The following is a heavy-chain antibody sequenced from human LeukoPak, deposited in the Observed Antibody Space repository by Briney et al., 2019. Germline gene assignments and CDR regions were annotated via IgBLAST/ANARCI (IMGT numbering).Heavy chain of an antibody. CDR2: IYYSGST. CDR1: GGSIGSYY. Sequence: SETLSLTCTVSGGSIGSYYWSWIRQPPGKGLEWIGYIYYSGSTNYNPSLKSRVTISVDTSKNQFSLKLSSVTAADTAVYYCASSPLYSSGWYGSVWGQGTLVTVSS. J-gene: IGHJ4*02. V-gene: IGHV4-59*01. CDR3: ASSPLYSSGWYGSV. D-gene: IGHD6-19*01.